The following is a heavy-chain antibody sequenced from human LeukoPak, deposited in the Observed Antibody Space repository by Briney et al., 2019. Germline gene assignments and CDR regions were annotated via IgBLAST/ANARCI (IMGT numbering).Heavy chain of an antibody. V-gene: IGHV1-8*01. CDR2: MNPNSGNT. CDR1: GYTFTSYD. Sequence: ASVKVSCKASGYTFTSYDIDWVRQATGQGLEWMGWMNPNSGNTGYAQKFQGRVTMTRNTSISTAYMELSSLRSEDTAVYYCALLYYDSSGYVVPWGQGTLVTVSP. CDR3: ALLYYDSSGYVVP. D-gene: IGHD3-22*01. J-gene: IGHJ5*02.